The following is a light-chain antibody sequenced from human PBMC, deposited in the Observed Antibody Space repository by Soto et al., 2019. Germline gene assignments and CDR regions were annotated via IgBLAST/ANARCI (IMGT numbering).Light chain of an antibody. J-gene: IGKJ1*01. CDR2: GAS. V-gene: IGKV3-20*01. CDR3: QQYGSSRT. Sequence: EIVLTQSPGTLSLSPGERSTLSFRASLSVSSSYLAWYQQKPGQAPRLLIYGASSRATGIPDRFSGSGSGTDFTLTISRLEPEDFAVYYCQQYGSSRTFGQGTKVDIK. CDR1: LSVSSSY.